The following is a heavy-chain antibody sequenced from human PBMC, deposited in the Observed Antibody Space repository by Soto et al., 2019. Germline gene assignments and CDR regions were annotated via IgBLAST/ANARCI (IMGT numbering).Heavy chain of an antibody. Sequence: SETLSLTCSVSGGSISSSSYYWAWIRQPPGKGLEWIGSIHSSGRTYRTPSLKGRVTISVDMFKNQFSLKLSSVTAADTAVYYCARDSRMGGYSYGPFDYWGQGTLVTVSS. V-gene: IGHV4-39*07. J-gene: IGHJ4*02. D-gene: IGHD5-18*01. CDR2: IHSSGRT. CDR3: ARDSRMGGYSYGPFDY. CDR1: GGSISSSSYY.